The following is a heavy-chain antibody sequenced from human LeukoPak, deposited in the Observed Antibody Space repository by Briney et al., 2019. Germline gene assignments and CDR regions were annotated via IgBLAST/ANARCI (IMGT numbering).Heavy chain of an antibody. V-gene: IGHV4-39*07. J-gene: IGHJ4*02. Sequence: PSETLSLTCTVSNGSFNSSRHYWGWIRQPPGKGLEWIGEIYHSGSTNYNPSLKSRVTISVDKSKNQFSLKLSSVTAADTAVYYCATGIVSTAGIDYWGQGTLVTVSS. D-gene: IGHD3-22*01. CDR2: IYHSGST. CDR1: NGSFNSSRHY. CDR3: ATGIVSTAGIDY.